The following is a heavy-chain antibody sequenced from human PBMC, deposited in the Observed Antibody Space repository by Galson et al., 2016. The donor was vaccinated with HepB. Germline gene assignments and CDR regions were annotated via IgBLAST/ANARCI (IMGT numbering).Heavy chain of an antibody. V-gene: IGHV3-23*01. Sequence: PRLSCAASGFTFNNYAMSWVRQAPGEGLEWVSAISGSGVTTYYTDSVKGRFSISRDNSKNTLYLHINSLRAEDTAVYYCAKGTAASSKYYFDFWGQGAPVTASS. D-gene: IGHD6-13*01. CDR1: GFTFNNYA. CDR2: ISGSGVTT. CDR3: AKGTAASSKYYFDF. J-gene: IGHJ4*02.